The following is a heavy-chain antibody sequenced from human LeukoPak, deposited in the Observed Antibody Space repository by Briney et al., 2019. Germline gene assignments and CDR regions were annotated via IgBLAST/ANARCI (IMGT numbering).Heavy chain of an antibody. CDR1: GGSISSHY. J-gene: IGHJ4*02. V-gene: IGHV4-59*08. CDR3: ARHDAGIAARPFDN. D-gene: IGHD6-6*01. CDR2: MYDSVRT. Sequence: SETLSLTCTVPGGSISSHYWSWIRQPPGKGLEWIGYMYDSVRTKDNPSLKSRVTLSAGTSKNQFSLKLSSVTAADTAVYYCARHDAGIAARPFDNWGQGTLVTVSS.